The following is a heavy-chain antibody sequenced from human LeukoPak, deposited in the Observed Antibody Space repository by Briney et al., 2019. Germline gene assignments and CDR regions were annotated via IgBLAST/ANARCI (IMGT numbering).Heavy chain of an antibody. CDR2: VYSGGST. V-gene: IGHV3-53*04. D-gene: IGHD6-19*01. Sequence: GSLRLSCAASGFTFSSYSMNWVRQAPGKGLEWVSVVYSGGSTYYADSVKGRFTISRHNSKNTLYLQMNSLRAEDTAVYYCARGNYSSGWYPNYYYYYGMDVWGQGTTVTVSS. J-gene: IGHJ6*02. CDR3: ARGNYSSGWYPNYYYYYGMDV. CDR1: GFTFSSYS.